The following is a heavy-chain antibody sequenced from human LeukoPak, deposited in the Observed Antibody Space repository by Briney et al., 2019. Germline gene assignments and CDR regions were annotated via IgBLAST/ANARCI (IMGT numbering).Heavy chain of an antibody. J-gene: IGHJ4*02. V-gene: IGHV1-2*02. Sequence: ASVKVSCKASGYTFTGYYMHWVRQAPGQGLEWMGWINPNSGGTNYAQKFQGRVTMTRDTSISTAYMELGRLRSDDTAVYYCASVRSAVAGTALDYWGQGTLVTVSS. CDR1: GYTFTGYY. D-gene: IGHD6-19*01. CDR3: ASVRSAVAGTALDY. CDR2: INPNSGGT.